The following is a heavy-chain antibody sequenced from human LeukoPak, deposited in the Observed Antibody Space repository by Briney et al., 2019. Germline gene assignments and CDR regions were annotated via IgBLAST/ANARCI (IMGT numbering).Heavy chain of an antibody. V-gene: IGHV1-2*06. CDR3: ASLAVDYYDSRGY. CDR2: INPNSGGT. D-gene: IGHD3-22*01. Sequence: GASVKVSCKASGYTFTGYYMHWVRQAPGQGPEWMGRINPNSGGTNYAQKFQGRVTMTRDTSISTAYMELSRLRSDDTAVYYCASLAVDYYDSRGYWGQGTLVTVSS. J-gene: IGHJ4*02. CDR1: GYTFTGYY.